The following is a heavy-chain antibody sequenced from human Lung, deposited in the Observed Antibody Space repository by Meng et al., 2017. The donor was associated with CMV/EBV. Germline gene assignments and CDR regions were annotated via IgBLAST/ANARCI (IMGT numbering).Heavy chain of an antibody. CDR1: GFTFSSYA. Sequence: ESXKISXAASGFTFSSYAMSWVRQAPGKGLEWVSLIYSGGTSTYYADSVKGRFTTSRDNSKNTLYLQMNSLRAEDTAVYYCAKDLMDSSGWYEYYYHGMDVWGQGTTVTVSS. CDR3: AKDLMDSSGWYEYYYHGMDV. V-gene: IGHV3-23*03. J-gene: IGHJ6*02. CDR2: IYSGGTST. D-gene: IGHD6-19*01.